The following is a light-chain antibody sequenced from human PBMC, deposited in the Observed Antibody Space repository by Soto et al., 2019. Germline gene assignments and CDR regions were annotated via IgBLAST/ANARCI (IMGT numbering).Light chain of an antibody. Sequence: EIVMTQSPATLSVSPGERATLSCRASHSVSSNLAWYQQKPGQAPRLLIYGASTRATGIPARFSGSGSGTEFTLTISSLQSEDFAVYYCQQYNNWPALTFGGGTKVDIK. J-gene: IGKJ4*01. CDR2: GAS. V-gene: IGKV3-15*01. CDR3: QQYNNWPALT. CDR1: HSVSSN.